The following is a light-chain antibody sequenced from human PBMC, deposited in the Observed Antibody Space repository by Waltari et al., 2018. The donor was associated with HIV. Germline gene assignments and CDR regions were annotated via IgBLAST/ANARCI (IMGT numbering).Light chain of an antibody. CDR1: QSIGSDY. V-gene: IGKV3-20*01. J-gene: IGKJ3*01. CDR3: QQYSSSSQIFT. Sequence: EIVLTQSPGTLSLSPGERATLSCRASQSIGSDYLVWYQQKPGQAPTLLFYSASSRATGIPDRFSGSGSGTDFTLTICRLEPEDFAIYYCQQYSSSSQIFTFGPGTKVDIK. CDR2: SAS.